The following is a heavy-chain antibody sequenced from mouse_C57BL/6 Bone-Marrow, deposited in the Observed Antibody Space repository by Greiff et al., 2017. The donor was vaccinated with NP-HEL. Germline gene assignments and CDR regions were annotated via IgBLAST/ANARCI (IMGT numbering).Heavy chain of an antibody. J-gene: IGHJ2*01. V-gene: IGHV1-50*01. D-gene: IGHD1-1*01. CDR2: IDPSDSYT. CDR1: GYTFTSYW. Sequence: QVQLQQPGAELVKPGASVKLSCKASGYTFTSYWMQWVKQRPGQGLEWIGEIDPSDSYTNYNQKFKGKATLTVDTSSSTAYMQLSSLTSEDSAVYYCARCYGYWGKGTTLTVSS. CDR3: ARCYGY.